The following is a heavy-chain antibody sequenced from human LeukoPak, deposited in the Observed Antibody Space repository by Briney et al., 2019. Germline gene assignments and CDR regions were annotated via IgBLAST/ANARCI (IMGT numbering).Heavy chain of an antibody. CDR1: GFTFSSYA. D-gene: IGHD3-22*01. Sequence: GGSLRLPCAASGFTFSSYAMSWVRQAPGKGLEWVSAISGSGGSTYYADSVKGRFTISRDNSKNTLYLQINSLRAEDTAVYYCAKEARYDSSGYLDYWGQGTLVTVSS. J-gene: IGHJ4*02. CDR2: ISGSGGST. V-gene: IGHV3-23*01. CDR3: AKEARYDSSGYLDY.